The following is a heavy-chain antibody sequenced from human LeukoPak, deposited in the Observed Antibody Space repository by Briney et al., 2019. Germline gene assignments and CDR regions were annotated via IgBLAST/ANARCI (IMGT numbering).Heavy chain of an antibody. J-gene: IGHJ4*02. V-gene: IGHV4-4*02. CDR2: IYHSGST. CDR1: GGPISSSNW. CDR3: AREITMVRGVIAHFDY. D-gene: IGHD3-10*01. Sequence: SGTLSLTCAVSGGPISSSNWWSWVRQPPGKGLEWIGEIYHSGSTNYNPSLKSRVTISVDQSKNQFSLKLSSVTAADTAVYYCAREITMVRGVIAHFDYWGQGTLVTVSS.